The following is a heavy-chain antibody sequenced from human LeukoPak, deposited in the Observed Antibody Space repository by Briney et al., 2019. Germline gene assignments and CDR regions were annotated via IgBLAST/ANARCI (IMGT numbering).Heavy chain of an antibody. CDR2: INPNSGGT. CDR3: AREADYNPDY. D-gene: IGHD4-11*01. J-gene: IGHJ4*02. V-gene: IGHV1-2*02. CDR1: GYTFTGYF. Sequence: ASVKVSCKASGYTFTGYFMHWVRQAPGQGLEWMGWINPNSGGTKHAQKFQGRVTMTRDTSISTAYMELIRLKSDGTAVYYCAREADYNPDYWGQGTLVTVSS.